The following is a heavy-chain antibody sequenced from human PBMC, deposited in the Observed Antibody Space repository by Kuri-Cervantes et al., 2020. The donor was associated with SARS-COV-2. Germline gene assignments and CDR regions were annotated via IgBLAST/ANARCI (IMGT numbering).Heavy chain of an antibody. CDR2: IYYSGST. V-gene: IGHV4-59*01. CDR1: GGSFNNYY. J-gene: IGHJ4*02. Sequence: SETLSLTCAVYGGSFNNYYWSWIRQPPGKGLEWIGYIYYSGSTNYNPSLKSRVTISVDTSKNQFSLKLSSVTAADTAVYYCARGAVVRGPKYYFDYWGQGTLVTVSS. D-gene: IGHD3-10*01. CDR3: ARGAVVRGPKYYFDY.